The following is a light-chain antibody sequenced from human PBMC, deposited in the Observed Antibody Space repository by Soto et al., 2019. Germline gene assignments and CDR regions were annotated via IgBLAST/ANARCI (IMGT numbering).Light chain of an antibody. CDR2: SAS. CDR3: QQSYSNSYT. V-gene: IGKV1-39*01. Sequence: DIQLTQSPSSLSASVGDRVTITCRASQSMSDSLNWYQQKSGQAPKLLIYSASNLESGVPSRFSGGGSGTDFTLTISSLQPEDCGTYFCQQSYSNSYTFGQGTTLEIK. CDR1: QSMSDS. J-gene: IGKJ2*01.